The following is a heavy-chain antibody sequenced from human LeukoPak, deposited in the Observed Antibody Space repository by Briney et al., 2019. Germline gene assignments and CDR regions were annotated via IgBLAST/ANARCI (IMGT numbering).Heavy chain of an antibody. CDR3: AGSRLRFLQWDY. V-gene: IGHV1-46*01. CDR1: ADVFTNSC. D-gene: IGHD3-3*01. CDR2: VDPSVAAP. Sequence: ASVKISCTASADVFTNSCFHWVRQTPRHRLQYLGIVDPSVAAPTYAQRFQGRVTMTRDTSTRTIYMELRSLQPEDTAVYYCAGSRLRFLQWDYWGQGTVVTVSS. J-gene: IGHJ4*02.